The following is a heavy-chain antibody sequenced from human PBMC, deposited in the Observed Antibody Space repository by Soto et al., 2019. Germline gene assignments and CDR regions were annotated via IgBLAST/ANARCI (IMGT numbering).Heavy chain of an antibody. CDR3: ARASYTGAYYVPIY. V-gene: IGHV4-31*03. CDR1: GGSISSGGYY. Sequence: SETLSLTCTVSGGSISSGGYYWSWIRHHPGKGLEWIGYIYHSGSTYYNPSLKSRVTISVDRSKNQFSLKLSSVTAADTAVYYCARASYTGAYYVPIYWGQGALVTVSS. D-gene: IGHD1-26*01. CDR2: IYHSGST. J-gene: IGHJ4*02.